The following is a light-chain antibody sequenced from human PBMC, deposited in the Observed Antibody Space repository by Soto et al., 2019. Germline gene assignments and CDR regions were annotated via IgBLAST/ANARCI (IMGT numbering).Light chain of an antibody. CDR2: EAS. J-gene: IGKJ4*01. Sequence: DIQMTQSPSTLSASVGDRVTITCRASQSISGWLAWYQHKPGKAPNLLIYEASTLQSGVPSRFSGSGSGTEFTLTISSLQPDDFATYYCQQYVRYSPGTFGGGTKVEIK. V-gene: IGKV1-5*03. CDR1: QSISGW. CDR3: QQYVRYSPGT.